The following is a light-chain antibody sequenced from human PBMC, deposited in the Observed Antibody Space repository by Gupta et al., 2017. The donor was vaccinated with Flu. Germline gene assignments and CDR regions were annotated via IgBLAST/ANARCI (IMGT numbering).Light chain of an antibody. J-gene: IGKJ1*01. CDR3: MQGAHWPWT. V-gene: IGKV2-30*01. CDR2: QVS. CDR1: QGLVYSDGNTY. Sequence: ISCRSSQGLVYSDGNTYLHWFQQRPGQSPRRLIYQVSYRDSGVPDRFSGSGLGTDFTLKISRVEAEDVGIYFCMQGAHWPWTFGQETRLEIK.